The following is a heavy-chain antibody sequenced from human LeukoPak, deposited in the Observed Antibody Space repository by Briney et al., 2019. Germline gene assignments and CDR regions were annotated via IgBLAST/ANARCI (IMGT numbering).Heavy chain of an antibody. Sequence: PSETLSLTCTVSGGSMSSYYWSWIRQPPGKGLEWIGYIYYSGSTNYNPSLNSRITISLDTSKKQFSLKLGSVTAADTAVYYCATNGDHTPYYFDYWGQGTLVTVSS. V-gene: IGHV4-59*01. J-gene: IGHJ4*02. CDR3: ATNGDHTPYYFDY. CDR2: IYYSGST. CDR1: GGSMSSYY. D-gene: IGHD4-17*01.